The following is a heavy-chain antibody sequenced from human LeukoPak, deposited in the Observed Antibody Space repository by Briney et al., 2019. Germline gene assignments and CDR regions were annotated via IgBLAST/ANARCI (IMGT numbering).Heavy chain of an antibody. D-gene: IGHD6-6*01. Sequence: GGSLRLSCAASGFTFSSYEMNWVRQAPGKGLEWVSYISSSGSTINYADSVKGRFTISRDNAKNSLYLQMNTLRAEDMALYYCAKGGEEYSSSSGYYYYYMDVWGKGTTVTVSS. V-gene: IGHV3-48*03. J-gene: IGHJ6*03. CDR1: GFTFSSYE. CDR3: AKGGEEYSSSSGYYYYYMDV. CDR2: ISSSGSTI.